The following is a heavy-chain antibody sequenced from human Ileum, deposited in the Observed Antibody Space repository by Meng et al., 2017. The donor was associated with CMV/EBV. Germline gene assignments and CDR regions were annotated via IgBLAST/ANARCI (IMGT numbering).Heavy chain of an antibody. CDR2: IRNRANSDTT. J-gene: IGHJ2*01. V-gene: IGHV3-72*01. CDR3: VRQGWYWYFDL. Sequence: AASGFSFSDHYMDWVRPAPGNGLQWIGRIRNRANSDTTEYAAPVEGRFTISRDDSNNLLYLQMSSLKREDTAVYYCVRQGWYWYFDLWGRGTLVTVSS. CDR1: GFSFSDHY. D-gene: IGHD2-15*01.